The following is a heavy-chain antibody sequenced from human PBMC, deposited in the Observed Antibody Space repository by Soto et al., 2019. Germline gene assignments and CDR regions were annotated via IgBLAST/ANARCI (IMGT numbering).Heavy chain of an antibody. CDR1: GFTLSTYA. J-gene: IGHJ3*02. CDR2: ISHDGRNN. D-gene: IGHD2-15*01. V-gene: IGHV3-30*04. CDR3: ARDRDEDGGTSDAFDM. Sequence: PGGSLRLSCAASGFTLSTYAMHWVRQAPGKGLEWVAVISHDGRNNYYADSVKGRFTISRDNSKSTLSLQMNSLRPEDTAVYYCARDRDEDGGTSDAFDMWGQGTMVTV.